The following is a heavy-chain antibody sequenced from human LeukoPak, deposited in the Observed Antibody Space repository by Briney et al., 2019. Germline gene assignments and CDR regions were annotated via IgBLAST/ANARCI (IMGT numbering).Heavy chain of an antibody. CDR3: ATEHKSYGDYPYYFDS. V-gene: IGHV4-30-4*01. CDR2: INKNGGT. CDR1: SDSISSGDYY. D-gene: IGHD4-17*01. J-gene: IGHJ4*02. Sequence: PSETLSLTCTVSSDSISSGDYYWSWIRQPAGKGLHFIGYINKNGGTYYNPPLKSRVSISIDPSKNQFSLKLTSVTAADTAVYFCATEHKSYGDYPYYFDSWGQGTLVTVSS.